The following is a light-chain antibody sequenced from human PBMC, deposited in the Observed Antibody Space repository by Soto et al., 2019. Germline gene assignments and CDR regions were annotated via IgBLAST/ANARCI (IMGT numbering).Light chain of an antibody. CDR2: EVT. V-gene: IGLV2-8*01. CDR1: SSDVGAYNY. CDR3: CSFASSNTGV. Sequence: QSALTQPPSASGSPGQSVTISCTGTSSDVGAYNYVSWYQQHAGKAPKLVIYEVTKRPSGVPDRFSGSKSANTASLTVSGLQDEDEDDYYCCSFASSNTGVFGGGTKVTVL. J-gene: IGLJ3*02.